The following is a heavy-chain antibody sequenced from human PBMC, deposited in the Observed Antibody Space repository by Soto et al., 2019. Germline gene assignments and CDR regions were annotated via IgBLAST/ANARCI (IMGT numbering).Heavy chain of an antibody. CDR2: INYDGSST. Sequence: EVQLVESGGXLVQPGGSLRLSCAASGFTFSTYWMHWVRQAPGKGLVWVSRINYDGSSTDYADSVKGRFTISRDNAKNTLYLQMNTLTAEDTAVYYCTRGPRPTSVGTGAYWGQGTLVTVSS. V-gene: IGHV3-74*01. D-gene: IGHD3-10*01. CDR1: GFTFSTYW. CDR3: TRGPRPTSVGTGAY. J-gene: IGHJ4*02.